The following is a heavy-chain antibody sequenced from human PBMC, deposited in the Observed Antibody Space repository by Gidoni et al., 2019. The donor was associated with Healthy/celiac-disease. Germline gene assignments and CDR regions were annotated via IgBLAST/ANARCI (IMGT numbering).Heavy chain of an antibody. Sequence: QVQLVESGGGVVQPGRSLRLSCSASGFTFSSYGMHWVRQAPGKGLEWVAVISYDGSNKYYADSVKGRFTISRDNSKNTLYLQMNSLRAEDTAVYYCAKRSSCCRGGWFDPWGQGTLVTVSS. CDR1: GFTFSSYG. J-gene: IGHJ5*02. D-gene: IGHD2-2*01. CDR2: ISYDGSNK. V-gene: IGHV3-30*18. CDR3: AKRSSCCRGGWFDP.